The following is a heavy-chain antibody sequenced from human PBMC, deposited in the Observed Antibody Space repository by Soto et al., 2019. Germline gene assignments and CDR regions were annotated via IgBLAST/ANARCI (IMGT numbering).Heavy chain of an antibody. J-gene: IGHJ6*02. CDR3: ARDAIVATMTPYDDYYGMDV. CDR1: GYTFTRYG. D-gene: IGHD5-12*01. Sequence: ASVKVSFTGSGYTFTRYGIRGVRQSHGQALDCMGWITAYNGNTNYAQKLQGRVTMTTDTSTSTAYMELRSLRSDDTAVYYCARDAIVATMTPYDDYYGMDVWGQGTTVTVSS. CDR2: ITAYNGNT. V-gene: IGHV1-18*04.